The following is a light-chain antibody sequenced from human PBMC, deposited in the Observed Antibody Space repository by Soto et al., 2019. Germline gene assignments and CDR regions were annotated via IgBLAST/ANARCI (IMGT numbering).Light chain of an antibody. V-gene: IGLV2-14*03. CDR3: SSYRSTSTLGV. CDR1: SSDVGAYTY. Sequence: QSALTQPASVSGSPGQSITISCSGASSDVGAYTYVSWYQVHPGEPPKLVIYDVSKRPSGVSNRFSGSKSGNTASLTISGLQSEDEGDSYCSSYRSTSTLGVFGTGTKVTVL. CDR2: DVS. J-gene: IGLJ1*01.